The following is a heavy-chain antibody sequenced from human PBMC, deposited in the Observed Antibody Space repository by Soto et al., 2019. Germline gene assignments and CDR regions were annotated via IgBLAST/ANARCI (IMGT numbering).Heavy chain of an antibody. CDR1: GYRFTTFG. J-gene: IGHJ6*02. Sequence: ASVKISCMTSGYRFTTFGLHWVRQAPGQRLGWMGWINPGNGDTKYSQKFKGRVTITRDTSATTAYMELSSLRSEDSAVFYCARTDCSSTSCYNYYYYGMDVWGQGTTVTVSS. V-gene: IGHV1-3*01. D-gene: IGHD2-2*01. CDR2: INPGNGDT. CDR3: ARTDCSSTSCYNYYYYGMDV.